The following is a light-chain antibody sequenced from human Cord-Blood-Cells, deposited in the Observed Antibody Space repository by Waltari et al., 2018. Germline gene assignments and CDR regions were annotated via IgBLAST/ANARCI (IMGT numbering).Light chain of an antibody. CDR1: QSISSY. CDR3: QQSYSTPYT. V-gene: IGKV1-39*01. CDR2: AAS. Sequence: DIQMTQSPSSLSASVGDRVTITCRASQSISSYLNWYQQKPGKAPNLLFYAASSLQSGVPSRLSGSGSGTDFTLTISSLQPEDFATDYCQQSYSTPYTFGQGTKLEIK. J-gene: IGKJ2*01.